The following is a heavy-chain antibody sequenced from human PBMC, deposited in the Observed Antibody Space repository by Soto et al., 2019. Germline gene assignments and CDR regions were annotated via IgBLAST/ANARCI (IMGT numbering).Heavy chain of an antibody. CDR1: GFTFDDYT. CDR3: ARDSKSSGYYWDGFDI. V-gene: IGHV3-43*01. J-gene: IGHJ3*02. D-gene: IGHD3-22*01. CDR2: ITWDGGNT. Sequence: ESGGVVVQPGGSLRLSCATSGFTFDDYTMHWVRQAPGKGLEWVSLITWDGGNTYYADSVKGRFTISRDSSKNSLYLQLNSLRPEDTALYYCARDSKSSGYYWDGFDIWGQGTMVTVSA.